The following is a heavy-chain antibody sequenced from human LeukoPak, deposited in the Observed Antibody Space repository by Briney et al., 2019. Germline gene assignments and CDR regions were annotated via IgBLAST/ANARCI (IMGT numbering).Heavy chain of an antibody. CDR3: ARHNREYASGSPLDY. CDR2: IYPGDSDT. D-gene: IGHD6-19*01. CDR1: GYSFITYW. J-gene: IGHJ4*02. Sequence: GKSLKISCKGSGYSFITYWIGWVRQMPGKGLEWMGIIYPGDSDTRYSPSFQGQVTISADKSISTAYLQWSSLKASDTAMYYCARHNREYASGSPLDYWGQGTLVSVSS. V-gene: IGHV5-51*01.